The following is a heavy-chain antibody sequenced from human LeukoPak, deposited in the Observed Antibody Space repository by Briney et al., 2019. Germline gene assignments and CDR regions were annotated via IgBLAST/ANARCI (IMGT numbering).Heavy chain of an antibody. D-gene: IGHD3-10*01. Sequence: GGSLRLSCIASGFNFGGYYMGWIRQAPGKGLEWVSSISSSSSYIYYADSVKGRFTISRDNAKNSLYLQMNSLRAEDTAVYFCAKESASFHTSGASFDYWGQGTLVTVSS. CDR2: ISSSSSYI. CDR1: GFNFGGYY. J-gene: IGHJ4*02. CDR3: AKESASFHTSGASFDY. V-gene: IGHV3-21*01.